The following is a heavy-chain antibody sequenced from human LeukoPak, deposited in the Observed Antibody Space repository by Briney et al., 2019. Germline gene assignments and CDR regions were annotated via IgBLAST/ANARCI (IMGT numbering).Heavy chain of an antibody. V-gene: IGHV1-2*02. D-gene: IGHD2-15*01. CDR3: ARGGNPLYCSGGSCYGGVYNWFDP. J-gene: IGHJ5*02. CDR2: INPNSGGT. CDR1: GYTFTGYY. Sequence: ASVKVSCKASGYTFTGYYMHWVRQAPGQGLEWMGWINPNSGGTNYAQKFQGRVTMTRDTSISTAYMELSSLRSEDTAVYYCARGGNPLYCSGGSCYGGVYNWFDPWGQGTLVTVSS.